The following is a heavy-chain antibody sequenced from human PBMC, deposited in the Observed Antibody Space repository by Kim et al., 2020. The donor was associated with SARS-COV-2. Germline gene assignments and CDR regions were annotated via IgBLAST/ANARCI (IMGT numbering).Heavy chain of an antibody. J-gene: IGHJ4*02. CDR2: IYSGGSST. Sequence: GGSLRLSCAASGFTFSSYAMSWVRQAAGKGLEWVSVIYSGGSSTYYADSVKGRFTISRDNSKNTLYLQMNSLRAEDTAVYYCAQGGGFGELFEGFDYWGQGTLVTVSS. V-gene: IGHV3-23*03. CDR1: GFTFSSYA. CDR3: AQGGGFGELFEGFDY. D-gene: IGHD3-10*01.